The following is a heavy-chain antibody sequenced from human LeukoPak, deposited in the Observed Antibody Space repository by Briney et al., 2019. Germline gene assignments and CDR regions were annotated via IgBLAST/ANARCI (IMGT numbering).Heavy chain of an antibody. CDR3: ITGPY. V-gene: IGHV3-15*01. CDR1: GFTFGTYA. Sequence: SGGSLRLSCAASGFTFGTYAMSWVRQAPGKGLEWVGRIKSKTEGGTTDYAAPVKGRVTISGDDLKNTLYLQMNSLKTEDTAVYYCITGPYWGQGTLVTASS. CDR2: IKSKTEGGTT. J-gene: IGHJ4*02.